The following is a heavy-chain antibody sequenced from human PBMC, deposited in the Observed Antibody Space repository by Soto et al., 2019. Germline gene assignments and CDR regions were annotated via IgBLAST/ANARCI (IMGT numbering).Heavy chain of an antibody. CDR2: IHYTGST. D-gene: IGHD2-15*01. CDR3: ARGGWSLDY. J-gene: IGHJ4*02. Sequence: QVQLQESGPGLVKPSETLSLTCSVSGGSIISHYWSWIRQSPGKGLEWIGYIHYTGSTDYNPSLKSRLTISVDTSKNQFSLKLSSVTAADTAVYYCARGGWSLDYWGQGTLVTVSS. V-gene: IGHV4-59*11. CDR1: GGSIISHY.